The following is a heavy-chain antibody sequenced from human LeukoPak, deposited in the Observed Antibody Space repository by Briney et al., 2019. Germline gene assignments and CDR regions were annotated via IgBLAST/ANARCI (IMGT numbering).Heavy chain of an antibody. D-gene: IGHD3-22*01. CDR2: ISSSTSTI. CDR1: GFTFSSYS. J-gene: IGHJ3*02. V-gene: IGHV3-48*02. CDR3: AIPFYDSGGYYYKSFDI. Sequence: GSLRLSCAASGFTFSSYSMNWVRQAPGKGLEWVSYISSSTSTIYYADSVKGRFTISRDNAKNSLYLQMNSLRDEDTAVYYCAIPFYDSGGYYYKSFDIWGQGTMVTVSS.